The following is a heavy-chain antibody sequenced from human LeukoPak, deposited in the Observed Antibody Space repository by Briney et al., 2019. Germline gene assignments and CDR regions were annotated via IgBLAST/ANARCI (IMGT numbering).Heavy chain of an antibody. D-gene: IGHD2/OR15-2a*01. Sequence: GRSLRLSCAASGFTFSSYAMHWVRQAPGKGLEWVAVISYDGSNKCYADSVKGRFTISRDNSKNTLYLQMNSLRAEDTAVYYCARDRTLVYWGQGTLVTVSS. CDR3: ARDRTLVY. CDR2: ISYDGSNK. V-gene: IGHV3-30-3*01. J-gene: IGHJ4*02. CDR1: GFTFSSYA.